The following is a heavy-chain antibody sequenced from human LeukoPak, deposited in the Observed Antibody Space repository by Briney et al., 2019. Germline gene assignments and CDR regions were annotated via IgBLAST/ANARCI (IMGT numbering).Heavy chain of an antibody. CDR1: GYTFTSYD. CDR2: MNPNSGNT. CDR3: ARAEHYGSGGWGMDV. J-gene: IGHJ6*02. D-gene: IGHD3-10*01. V-gene: IGHV1-8*01. Sequence: ASVKFSCKASGYTFTSYDINWVRQATGQGLEWMGWMNPNSGNTGYAQKFQGRVTMTRNTSISTAYMELSSLRSEDTAVYYCARAEHYGSGGWGMDVWGQGTTVTVSS.